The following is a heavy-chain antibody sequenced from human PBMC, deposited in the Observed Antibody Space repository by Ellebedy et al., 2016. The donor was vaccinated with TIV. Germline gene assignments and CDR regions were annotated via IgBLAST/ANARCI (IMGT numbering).Heavy chain of an antibody. J-gene: IGHJ2*01. V-gene: IGHV4-59*11. Sequence: MPSETLSLTCTVSGGSLTNHFWSWIRQPPGKGLEWIASIYYSGTTHYNPSLKSRVTISVDTSKNQISLTLMSSVSAADTAVYYCARVAITAAVGGGFFDLWGRGTLVTVSS. D-gene: IGHD6-13*01. CDR2: IYYSGTT. CDR1: GGSLTNHF. CDR3: ARVAITAAVGGGFFDL.